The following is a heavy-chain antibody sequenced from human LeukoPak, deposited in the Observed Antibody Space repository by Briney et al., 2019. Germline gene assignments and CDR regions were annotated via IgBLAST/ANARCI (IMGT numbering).Heavy chain of an antibody. J-gene: IGHJ6*03. CDR2: INPNSGGT. CDR1: GYTFTGYY. CDR3: ARTHSNGWYSLGYYYMDV. V-gene: IGHV1-2*02. D-gene: IGHD6-19*01. Sequence: ASVKVSCKASGYTFTGYYMHWVRQAPGQGLEWMGWINPNSGGTNYAQKFQGRVTMTRDTSISTAYMELSRLRSDDTAVYYCARTHSNGWYSLGYYYMDVWGNGTTVTVSS.